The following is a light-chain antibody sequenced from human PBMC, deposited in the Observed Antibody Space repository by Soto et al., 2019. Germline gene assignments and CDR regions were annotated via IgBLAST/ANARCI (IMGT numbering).Light chain of an antibody. V-gene: IGLV2-8*01. J-gene: IGLJ3*02. CDR2: EVT. CDR1: SSDVGAYKY. CDR3: TSYVGNDIWV. Sequence: QSVLTQPPSASGSPGQSVTISCTGTSSDVGAYKYVSWYQQYPGKAPKLMIYEVTKRPSGVPDRFSGSKSGNPASLTGSGLQAEDEADYYCTSYVGNDIWVFGGGTQLT.